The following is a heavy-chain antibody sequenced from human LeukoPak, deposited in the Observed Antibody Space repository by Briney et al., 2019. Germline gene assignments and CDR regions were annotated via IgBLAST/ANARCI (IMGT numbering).Heavy chain of an antibody. CDR3: ASGGWYSGY. Sequence: GGSLRLSCAASGFTFSSYWMSWARQAPGEGLEWVAKIKDDGSEKYYVDSVKGRFTIPRGNAKNSLYLQMNSLRAEDTAVYYCASGGWYSGYWGQGTLVTVSS. D-gene: IGHD6-19*01. V-gene: IGHV3-7*01. CDR1: GFTFSSYW. CDR2: IKDDGSEK. J-gene: IGHJ4*02.